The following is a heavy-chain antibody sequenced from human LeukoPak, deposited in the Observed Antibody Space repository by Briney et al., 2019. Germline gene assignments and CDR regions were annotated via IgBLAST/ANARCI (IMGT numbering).Heavy chain of an antibody. CDR2: ISGSGGST. J-gene: IGHJ4*02. D-gene: IGHD5-18*01. CDR3: AKVHSSRGYSIAEPFDY. V-gene: IGHV3-23*01. Sequence: GGSLRLSCAASGFTFSSYAMSWVREAPGKGLEWVSAISGSGGSTYYADSVKGRFTISRDNSKNTLYLQMNSLRAEDTAVYYCAKVHSSRGYSIAEPFDYWGQGTLVTVS. CDR1: GFTFSSYA.